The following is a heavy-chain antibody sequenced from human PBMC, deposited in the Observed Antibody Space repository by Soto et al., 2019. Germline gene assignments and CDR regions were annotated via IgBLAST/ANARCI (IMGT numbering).Heavy chain of an antibody. CDR1: GFTFSSYG. CDR2: ISFDGRNE. Sequence: QVQLVESGGGVVLPGKSLRLSCAASGFTFSSYGMHWVRQAPGKGLEWVAVISFDGRNEDYADSVKGRFTISRDNSKNTLKVQMNSLRPEDTAVYYWAKATSWGWLQRPMDDAFDIWGQGTMVTVSS. D-gene: IGHD5-12*01. CDR3: AKATSWGWLQRPMDDAFDI. J-gene: IGHJ3*02. V-gene: IGHV3-30*18.